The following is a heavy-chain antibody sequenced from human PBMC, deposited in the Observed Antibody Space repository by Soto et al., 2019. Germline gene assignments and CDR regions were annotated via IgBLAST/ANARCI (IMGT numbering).Heavy chain of an antibody. CDR1: GFTFDDYA. J-gene: IGHJ4*02. D-gene: IGHD2-2*02. Sequence: EVQLVESGGGVVRPGGSLRLSCAASGFTFDDYAMSWVRQAPGKGLEWVAGINWNGRSTSYADSLKGRFTISRDNAKNSLHLQINSLRAEDTALYFCARCSSTSCYIMASFDHWGQGTLVTVSS. V-gene: IGHV3-20*04. CDR3: ARCSSTSCYIMASFDH. CDR2: INWNGRST.